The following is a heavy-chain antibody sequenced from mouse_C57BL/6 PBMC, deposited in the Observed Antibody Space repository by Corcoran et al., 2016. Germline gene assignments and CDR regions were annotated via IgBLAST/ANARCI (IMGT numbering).Heavy chain of an antibody. CDR3: ARSLDSSGYGFAY. CDR2: INPNNGGT. Sequence: EVKLQQSGPELVKPGASVSIPCKASGYTFTDYHMDWVKPSHGKSLEWIGDINPNNGGTIYNQKFKGKATLTVDKSSSTAYMELRSLTSEDTAVYYCARSLDSSGYGFAYGGQGTLVTVSA. D-gene: IGHD3-2*02. J-gene: IGHJ3*01. V-gene: IGHV1-18*01. CDR1: GYTFTDYH.